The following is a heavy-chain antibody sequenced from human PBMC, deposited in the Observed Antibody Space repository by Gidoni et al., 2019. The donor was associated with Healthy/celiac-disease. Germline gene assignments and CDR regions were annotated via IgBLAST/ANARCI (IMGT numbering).Heavy chain of an antibody. D-gene: IGHD3-9*01. V-gene: IGHV3-30-3*01. J-gene: IGHJ4*02. Sequence: QVQLVESGGGVVRPGRSLRLSCAASGFTFSSYAMHWVRQAPGKGLEWVAVISYDGSNKYYADSVKGRFTISRDNSKNTLYLQMNSLRAEDTAVYYCARSFDWFDYWGQGTLVTVSS. CDR2: ISYDGSNK. CDR1: GFTFSSYA. CDR3: ARSFDWFDY.